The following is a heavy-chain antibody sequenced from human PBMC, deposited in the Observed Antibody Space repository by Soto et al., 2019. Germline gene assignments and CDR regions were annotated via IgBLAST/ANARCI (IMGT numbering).Heavy chain of an antibody. CDR3: ARAAANIDY. J-gene: IGHJ4*02. CDR2: ISYSGST. CDR1: GGSISSSGSY. Sequence: QVQLQESGPGLVKPSQTLSLTCTVSGGSISSSGSYWTWIRQHPGKGLEWIGYISYSGSTVYNPSRESRVTISVDTSKNQFSLNLSSVTAADTAVYYCARAAANIDYWGQGTLVTVSS. D-gene: IGHD2-2*01. V-gene: IGHV4-31*03.